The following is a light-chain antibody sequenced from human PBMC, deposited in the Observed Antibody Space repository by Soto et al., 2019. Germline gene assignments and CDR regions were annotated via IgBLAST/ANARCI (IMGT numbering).Light chain of an antibody. CDR3: KQYGSSGT. V-gene: IGKV3-15*01. CDR1: QSVSSY. Sequence: EIVLTQSPATLSLSPGERATPSCRASQSVSSYLAWYQQKPGQAPRLLIYGASTRATGIPARFSGSGSGTEFTLTISSLQSEDFAVYYCKQYGSSGTFGQGTKVDIK. CDR2: GAS. J-gene: IGKJ1*01.